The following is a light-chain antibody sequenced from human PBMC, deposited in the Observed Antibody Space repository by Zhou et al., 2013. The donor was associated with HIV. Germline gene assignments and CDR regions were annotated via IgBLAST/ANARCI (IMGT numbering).Light chain of an antibody. Sequence: EIVLTQSPGTLSLSPGERATLSCRASQSVDSSYLAWYQQKPGQAPGLLIYGASSRATGIPDRFSGSGSGTDFTLTISRLEPEDFAVYYCQQYGDSPPTFGGGTKVE. V-gene: IGKV3-20*01. CDR3: QQYGDSPPT. J-gene: IGKJ4*01. CDR2: GAS. CDR1: QSVDSSY.